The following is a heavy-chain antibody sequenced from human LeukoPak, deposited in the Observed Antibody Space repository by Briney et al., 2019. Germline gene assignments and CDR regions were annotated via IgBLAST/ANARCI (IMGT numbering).Heavy chain of an antibody. CDR2: ISAYNGNT. D-gene: IGHD5-18*01. V-gene: IGHV1-18*01. CDR3: ARDRQQLWSHDAFDI. Sequence: ASVKVSCKASGYTFTSYGISWVRQAPGQGLEWMGWISAYNGNTNYAQKLQGRVTMTTDTSTSTAYVELRSLRSDDTAVYYCARDRQQLWSHDAFDIWGQGTMVTVSS. J-gene: IGHJ3*02. CDR1: GYTFTSYG.